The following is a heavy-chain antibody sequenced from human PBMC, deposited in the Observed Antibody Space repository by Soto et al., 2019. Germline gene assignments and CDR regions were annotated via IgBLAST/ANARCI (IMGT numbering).Heavy chain of an antibody. CDR1: GFTFSSYG. D-gene: IGHD4-17*01. V-gene: IGHV3-33*01. Sequence: QVQLVESGGGVVQPGRSLRLSCAASGFTFSSYGMHWVRQAPGKGLEWVAVIWYDGSNKYYADSVKGRFTISRDNSKNTLYLQMNSLRAEDTAVYYCARDVPVRVGRTDLFDIWGQGTMVTVSS. CDR3: ARDVPVRVGRTDLFDI. J-gene: IGHJ3*02. CDR2: IWYDGSNK.